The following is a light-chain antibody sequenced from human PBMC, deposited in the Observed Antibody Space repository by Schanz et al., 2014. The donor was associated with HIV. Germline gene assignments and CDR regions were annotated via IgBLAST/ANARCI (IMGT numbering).Light chain of an antibody. V-gene: IGKV3-15*01. CDR2: GAS. Sequence: EIVLTQSPATLSLSPGERATLSCRASQSVPSHLAWYQQKPGQAPRLLIYGASTRATGIPARFSGSGSGTEFTLTISSLQPEDFAVYYCQHYGDSRGTFGGGTEVDI. CDR1: QSVPSH. J-gene: IGKJ4*01. CDR3: QHYGDSRGT.